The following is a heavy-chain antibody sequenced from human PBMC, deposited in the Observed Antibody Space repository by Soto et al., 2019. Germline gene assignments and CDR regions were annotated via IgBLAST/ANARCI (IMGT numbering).Heavy chain of an antibody. CDR2: IDLSGTTT. CDR3: ARANYGSGSYGYFDY. CDR1: GFSFRDFS. V-gene: IGHV3-23*05. J-gene: IGHJ4*02. D-gene: IGHD3-10*01. Sequence: GGSLRLSCAASGFSFRDFSMSWVRQAPGKGLEWVSFIDLSGTTTYYSDSVKGRFTISKDRSRNTLYLQMNSLRAEDTAVYYCARANYGSGSYGYFDYWGQGTLVTVSS.